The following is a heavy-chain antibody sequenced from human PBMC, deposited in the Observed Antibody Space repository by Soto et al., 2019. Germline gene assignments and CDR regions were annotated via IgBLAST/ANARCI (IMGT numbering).Heavy chain of an antibody. Sequence: ESGGGVVPPGRSLRLSCAASGFVFHSYAMHWVRLAPGKGLEWVAIISYDGDTKYVADSVKGRFTVSRDNSKNTLFLQMNGLRAEDTAIYYCTKDRGMMAPGDYLDYWGQGTLVTVSS. J-gene: IGHJ4*02. D-gene: IGHD3-16*01. V-gene: IGHV3-30*18. CDR2: ISYDGDTK. CDR3: TKDRGMMAPGDYLDY. CDR1: GFVFHSYA.